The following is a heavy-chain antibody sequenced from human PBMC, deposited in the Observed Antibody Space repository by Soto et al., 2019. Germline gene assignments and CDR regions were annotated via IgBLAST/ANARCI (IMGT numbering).Heavy chain of an antibody. CDR2: IYYSGST. CDR1: GGSISSGDYY. CDR3: ARDAIFGVVILHDAFDI. J-gene: IGHJ3*02. Sequence: QVQLQESGPGLVKPSQTLSLTCTVSGGSISSGDYYWSWIRQPPGKGLEWIGYIYYSGSTYYNPSLKSRVTISVDTSKNQFSLKLSSVTAADTAVYYCARDAIFGVVILHDAFDIWGQGTMVTVSS. D-gene: IGHD3-3*01. V-gene: IGHV4-30-4*01.